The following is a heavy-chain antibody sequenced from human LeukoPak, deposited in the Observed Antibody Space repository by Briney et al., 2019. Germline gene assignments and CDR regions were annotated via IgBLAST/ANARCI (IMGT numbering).Heavy chain of an antibody. J-gene: IGHJ3*01. Sequence: PSETLSLTYTVSGGSISSYYWSWIRQPPGKGLEWIGYIYYSGSTNYNPSLKSRVTISVDTSKNQFSLKLSSVTAADTAVYYCARRRPNDAFDVWGQGTMVTVSS. D-gene: IGHD1-1*01. CDR1: GGSISSYY. V-gene: IGHV4-59*01. CDR3: ARRRPNDAFDV. CDR2: IYYSGST.